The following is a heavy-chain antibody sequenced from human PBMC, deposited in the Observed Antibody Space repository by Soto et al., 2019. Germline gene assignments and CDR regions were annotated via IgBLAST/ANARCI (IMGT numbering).Heavy chain of an antibody. CDR1: GYSISSGYD. D-gene: IGHD6-13*01. V-gene: IGHV4-38-2*01. CDR3: ARATVLAAGNWFDP. Sequence: ASETLSLTCAVSGYSISSGYDWGWIRQPPGKGLEWIGSISHSGSTYYKSSLKSRVTISVDTSKNQFSLNLNSATAADTALYYCARATVLAAGNWFDPWGQGTLVTVSS. J-gene: IGHJ5*02. CDR2: ISHSGST.